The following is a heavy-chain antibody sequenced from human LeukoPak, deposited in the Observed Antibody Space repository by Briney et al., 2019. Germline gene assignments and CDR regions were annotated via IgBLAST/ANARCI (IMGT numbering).Heavy chain of an antibody. D-gene: IGHD1-26*01. J-gene: IGHJ4*02. CDR2: INHSGST. V-gene: IGHV4-34*01. CDR3: ARGRVGKRKSTRVVFEY. CDR1: GGSFSGYY. Sequence: SETLSLTCAVYGGSFSGYYWSWIRQPPGKGLEWLGEINHSGSTNYNPSLKSRVTISVDTSKNQFSLNLNSVTVGDEAVYVCARGRVGKRKSTRVVFEYWGQGTLVTVSS.